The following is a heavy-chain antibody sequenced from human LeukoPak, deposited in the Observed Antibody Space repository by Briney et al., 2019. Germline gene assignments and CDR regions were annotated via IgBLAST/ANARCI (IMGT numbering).Heavy chain of an antibody. J-gene: IGHJ1*01. CDR2: IRSKVDGETT. CDR3: ARNYYDSSRFKH. V-gene: IGHV3-49*04. CDR1: GFTFGDYA. Sequence: PGGSLRLSCTTSGFTFGDYAMTWVRQAAGKGLEWVGLIRSKVDGETTEYAASVKGRFIISRDDSKGIAYLQMSSLKTEDTAVYYCARNYYDSSRFKHWGQGTLVTVSS. D-gene: IGHD3-22*01.